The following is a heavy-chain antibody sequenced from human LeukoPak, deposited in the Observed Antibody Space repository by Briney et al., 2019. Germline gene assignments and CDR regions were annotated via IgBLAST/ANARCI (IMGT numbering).Heavy chain of an antibody. CDR3: ARQAVAGNGFHY. J-gene: IGHJ4*02. CDR2: IYYSGNT. Sequence: PSETLSLTCTVSGGSISSSSYYWGWIRQPPGKGLEWIGTIYYSGNTYYNPSLKSRVSISVDTSKNQFSLKLSSVTAADTAVYYCARQAVAGNGFHYWGQGTMVTVSS. CDR1: GGSISSSSYY. V-gene: IGHV4-39*01. D-gene: IGHD6-19*01.